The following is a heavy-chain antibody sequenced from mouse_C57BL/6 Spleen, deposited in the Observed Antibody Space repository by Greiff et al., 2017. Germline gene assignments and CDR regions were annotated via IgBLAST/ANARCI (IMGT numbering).Heavy chain of an antibody. V-gene: IGHV1-59*01. Sequence: VQLQQPGAELVRPGTSVKLSCKASGYTFTSYWMHWVKQRPGQGLEWIGVIDPSDSYTNYNQKFKGKATLTVDTSSSTAYMQLSSLTSEDSAVYYCARKGGYDYDAWFAYWGQGTLVTVSA. CDR1: GYTFTSYW. CDR3: ARKGGYDYDAWFAY. J-gene: IGHJ3*01. D-gene: IGHD2-4*01. CDR2: IDPSDSYT.